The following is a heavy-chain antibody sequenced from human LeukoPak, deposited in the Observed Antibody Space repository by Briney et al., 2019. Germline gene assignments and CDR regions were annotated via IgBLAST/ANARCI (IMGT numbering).Heavy chain of an antibody. V-gene: IGHV5-51*01. CDR1: GYSFTFTKNW. J-gene: IGHJ6*02. D-gene: IGHD4-17*01. CDR3: ARHLATVTASRQYCYYGMDV. CDR2: IYPVDSDT. Sequence: GESLKISCKASGYSFTFTKNWIGWVRQVPGKGLEWMGIIYPVDSDTRYNPSFQGQVTISVDKSISTTYLQWSSLKASDTAIYYCARHLATVTASRQYCYYGMDVWGQGTTVTVSS.